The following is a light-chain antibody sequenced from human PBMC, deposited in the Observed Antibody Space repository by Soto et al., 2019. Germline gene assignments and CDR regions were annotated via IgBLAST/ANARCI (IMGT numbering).Light chain of an antibody. J-gene: IGKJ2*01. CDR3: QQYDTSPIMYT. Sequence: EIVLTQSPGTLSLSPGERATLSCRASQTVSSKYLAWYQQKPGQAPKFLIYGASNRATGIPDRFSGSGSGTYFTLTISRLEPEDFAVYYCQQYDTSPIMYTFGQGTKLEIK. CDR1: QTVSSKY. CDR2: GAS. V-gene: IGKV3-20*01.